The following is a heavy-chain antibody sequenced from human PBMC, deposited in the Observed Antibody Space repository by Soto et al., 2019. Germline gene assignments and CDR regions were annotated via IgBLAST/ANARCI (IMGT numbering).Heavy chain of an antibody. J-gene: IGHJ3*02. CDR2: TYYRSNWFT. CDR1: GDSVSSNRAA. V-gene: IGHV6-1*01. D-gene: IGHD6-19*01. Sequence: PSQTLSLTCAISGDSVSSNRAAWTWIRQSPSRGLEWLGRTYYRSNWFTDYPPSLKSRIAISPDTSKNQFSLQLSSVTAADTAVYYCARRGSGWGMDAFDIWGQGTMVTVSS. CDR3: ARRGSGWGMDAFDI.